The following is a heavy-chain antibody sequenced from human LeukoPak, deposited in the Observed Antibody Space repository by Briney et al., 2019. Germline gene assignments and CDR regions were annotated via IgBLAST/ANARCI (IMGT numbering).Heavy chain of an antibody. V-gene: IGHV4-39*07. CDR3: ARGGDYYDSSGYPLFDY. Sequence: PSETLSLTCIVSGGSISSSGYYWGWIRQPPGKGLEWIVSILYSGDTYFNPSLKSRVTISVDTSKNQFSLKLSSVTAADTAVYYCARGGDYYDSSGYPLFDYWGQGTLVTVSS. CDR2: ILYSGDT. D-gene: IGHD3-22*01. CDR1: GGSISSSGYY. J-gene: IGHJ4*02.